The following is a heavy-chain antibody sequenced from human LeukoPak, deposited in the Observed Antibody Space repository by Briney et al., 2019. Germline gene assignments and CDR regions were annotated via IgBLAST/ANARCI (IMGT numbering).Heavy chain of an antibody. J-gene: IGHJ4*02. CDR2: IYYNGNS. CDR1: GGSITGYY. Sequence: PSQTLSLTCTVSGGSITGYYWSWIRQSPGKGLEWIGYIYYNGNSHYNPSLQGRVAMSVDTSRNQFSLSLTSVTAADTAVYYCATNTRDGFNAYFFDYWGQGTLVTVSS. CDR3: ATNTRDGFNAYFFDY. D-gene: IGHD2/OR15-2a*01. V-gene: IGHV4-59*08.